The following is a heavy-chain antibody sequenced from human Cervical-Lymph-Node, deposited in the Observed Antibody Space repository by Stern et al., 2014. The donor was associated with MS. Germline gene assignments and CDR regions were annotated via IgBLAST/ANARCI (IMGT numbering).Heavy chain of an antibody. CDR1: GGSISSGSYY. D-gene: IGHD2-15*01. J-gene: IGHJ4*02. CDR3: ARVQQWWGFDY. Sequence: VQLVESGPGLVKPSQTLSLTCTVSGGSISSGSYYWSWIRQPAGKGLAWIGRIYTSGSPNYNPSLQSRVTISVDTSQNQSSLKLSSVTAADTAVYYCARVQQWWGFDYWGQGTLVTVSS. V-gene: IGHV4-61*02. CDR2: IYTSGSP.